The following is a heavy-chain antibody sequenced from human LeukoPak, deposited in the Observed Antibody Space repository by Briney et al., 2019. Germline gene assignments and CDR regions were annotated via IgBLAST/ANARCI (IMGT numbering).Heavy chain of an antibody. CDR2: ISGSGGST. D-gene: IGHD3-10*01. CDR1: GFTVSSNY. Sequence: GGSLRLSCAASGFTVSSNYMSWVRQAPGKGLEWVSAISGSGGSTYYADSVKGRFTISRDNSKNTLYLQMNSLRAEDTAVYYCASPEGSYDYWGQGTLVTVSS. CDR3: ASPEGSYDY. V-gene: IGHV3-23*01. J-gene: IGHJ4*02.